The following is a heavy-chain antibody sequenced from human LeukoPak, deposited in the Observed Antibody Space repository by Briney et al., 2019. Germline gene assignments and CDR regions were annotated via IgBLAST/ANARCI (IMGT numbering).Heavy chain of an antibody. J-gene: IGHJ4*02. CDR1: GGTFSSYA. V-gene: IGHV1-69*05. CDR2: IIPIFGTA. D-gene: IGHD3-22*01. Sequence: SVKVSCKASGGTFSSYAISWVRQAPGQGLEWMGGIIPIFGTANYAQKFQGRVTITTDESTSTAYMELSSLRSEDTAVYYCAGQDSSGYYLLDYRGQGTLVTVSS. CDR3: AGQDSSGYYLLDY.